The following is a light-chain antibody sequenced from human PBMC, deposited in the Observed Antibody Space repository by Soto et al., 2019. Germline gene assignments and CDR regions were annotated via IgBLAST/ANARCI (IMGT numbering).Light chain of an antibody. CDR2: DTS. V-gene: IGKV3-11*01. CDR3: QQYYSYLLT. J-gene: IGKJ4*01. CDR1: RSVSRY. Sequence: EIVLTQSPATLSFSPGERATLSCRASRSVSRYLAWYQQKPGQAPRLLIYDTSYRAAGIPDRFSGSGSATDFTLTISCLQSEDFATYYCQQYYSYLLTFGGGTKVDI.